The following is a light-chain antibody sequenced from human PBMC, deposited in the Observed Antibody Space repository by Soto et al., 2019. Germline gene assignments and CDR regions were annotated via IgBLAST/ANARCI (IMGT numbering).Light chain of an antibody. CDR1: QSVSSS. CDR3: QQRSNWPPWT. V-gene: IGKV3-11*01. Sequence: DIVLTQSPATLSLSPGERATLSCRASQSVSSSLAWYQQKPGQAPRLLLYVASNRATGIPARFSGSGSGTDFTLTISSLEPEDFAVYYCQQRSNWPPWTFGQGTKVEIK. CDR2: VAS. J-gene: IGKJ1*01.